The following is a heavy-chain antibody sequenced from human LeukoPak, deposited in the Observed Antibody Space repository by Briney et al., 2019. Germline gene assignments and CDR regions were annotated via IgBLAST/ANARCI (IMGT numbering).Heavy chain of an antibody. CDR2: IYTGSST. Sequence: LGGSLRLSCAASGFTFSNFVMNWVRQAPGKGLEWVSGIYTGSSTFYADSVKGRFSISRDIPKNRLYLVMNSLRVEDTAVYFCARLGYSSGWHGTQRDCWGQGVRVTVSS. J-gene: IGHJ4*02. CDR3: ARLGYSSGWHGTQRDC. V-gene: IGHV3-66*04. CDR1: GFTFSNFV. D-gene: IGHD6-25*01.